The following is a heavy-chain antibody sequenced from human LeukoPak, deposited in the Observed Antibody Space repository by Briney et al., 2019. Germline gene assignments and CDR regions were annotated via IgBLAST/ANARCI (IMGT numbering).Heavy chain of an antibody. J-gene: IGHJ4*02. V-gene: IGHV3-11*04. CDR1: GFSFSGYY. CDR2: ISNSGSTI. Sequence: GGSLRLSCAVSGFSFSGYYMSWVRQAPGKGLEWVSYISNSGSTIYYADSVKGRFTISRDNAKNSLYLQMNSLRAEDTAVYYCASGIFSYWGQGTLVTVSS. D-gene: IGHD1-14*01. CDR3: ASGIFSY.